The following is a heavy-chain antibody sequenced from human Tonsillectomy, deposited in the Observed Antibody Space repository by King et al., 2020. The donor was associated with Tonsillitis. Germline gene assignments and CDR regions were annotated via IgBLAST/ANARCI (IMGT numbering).Heavy chain of an antibody. V-gene: IGHV1-18*01. D-gene: IGHD2-2*01. J-gene: IGHJ4*02. CDR1: GYTFISYG. CDR3: AREATCSSTSCQVDY. Sequence: QLVQSGDEVKKPGASVKVSCKASGYTFISYGISWVRQAPGQGLEWMGWISASNGNTNYAQRVQGRVTMTTDTSTTTAYMELRSLRSDDTAIYYCAREATCSSTSCQVDYWGQGTLVTVSS. CDR2: ISASNGNT.